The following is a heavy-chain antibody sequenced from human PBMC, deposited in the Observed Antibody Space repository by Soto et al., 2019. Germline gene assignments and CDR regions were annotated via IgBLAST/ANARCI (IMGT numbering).Heavy chain of an antibody. CDR1: GLTFNSYA. J-gene: IGHJ6*02. D-gene: IGHD3-10*01. V-gene: IGHV3-30*03. CDR3: ATDGDENWILEDGSYYYGMAV. CDR2: ISYDGSNK. Sequence: QVHLVESGGGVVHPGSSLRLSCAASGLTFNSYAMHWVRQAPGKGPEWVALISYDGSNKFYRYSVKGRFTISRDNSKTAVYLQMNSLRPEDTALYYCATDGDENWILEDGSYYYGMAVWGRGTTVIVSS.